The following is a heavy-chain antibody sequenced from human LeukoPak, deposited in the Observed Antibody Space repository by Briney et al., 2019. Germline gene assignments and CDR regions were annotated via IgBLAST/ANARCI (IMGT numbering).Heavy chain of an antibody. CDR3: ARETYYYDSSGYFDN. CDR1: GFTFSDYY. V-gene: IGHV3-11*04. D-gene: IGHD3-22*01. J-gene: IGHJ4*02. CDR2: ISSSGSTI. Sequence: GGSLRLSCAASGFTFSDYYMSWIRQAPGKGLEWVSYISSSGSTIYYADSVKGRFTISRDNAKNSLYLQMNSLRAEDTAVYYCARETYYYDSSGYFDNWGQGTLVTVSS.